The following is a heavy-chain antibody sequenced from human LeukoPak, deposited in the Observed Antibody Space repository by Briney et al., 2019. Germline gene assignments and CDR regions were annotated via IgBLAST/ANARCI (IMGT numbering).Heavy chain of an antibody. D-gene: IGHD5-18*01. CDR1: GYTFTSYG. Sequence: ASVKVSCKASGYTFTSYGISWVRQAPGQGLEWMGWISAYNGNTKYSQEFQGRVTITRDTSASTAYMELSSLRSEDMAVYYCARSQTAMVYGYYMDVWGKGTTVTVSS. J-gene: IGHJ6*03. CDR3: ARSQTAMVYGYYMDV. V-gene: IGHV1-18*03. CDR2: ISAYNGNT.